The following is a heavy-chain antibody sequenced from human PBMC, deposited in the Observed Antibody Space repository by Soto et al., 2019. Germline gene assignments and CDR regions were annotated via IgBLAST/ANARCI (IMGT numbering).Heavy chain of an antibody. J-gene: IGHJ4*02. D-gene: IGHD5-12*01. Sequence: QVQLQESGPGLVKSSETLSLTCTVSGGSVSSEHYYWNWIRQPPGKGLEWIGYFFYTGSTNYNPSLESXXTXSGXVSKNHFSLRLNSVTAADTAVYYCAGGTDGKKVAYWGQGALVTVSS. CDR3: AGGTDGKKVAY. V-gene: IGHV4-61*03. CDR1: GGSVSSEHYY. CDR2: FFYTGST.